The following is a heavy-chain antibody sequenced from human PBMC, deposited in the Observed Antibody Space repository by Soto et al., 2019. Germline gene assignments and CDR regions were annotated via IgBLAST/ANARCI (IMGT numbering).Heavy chain of an antibody. J-gene: IGHJ4*02. V-gene: IGHV3-23*01. D-gene: IGHD6-19*01. CDR3: AKRETGIAVAGCFDY. CDR1: GFTFSSYA. CDR2: ISGSGGST. Sequence: EVQLLESGGGLVQPGGSLRLSCAASGFTFSSYAMSWVRQAPGKGLEWVSAISGSGGSTYYEDSVKGRFTISRDNSKNTLYLQMNSLRADDTAVYYCAKRETGIAVAGCFDYWGQGTLVTVSS.